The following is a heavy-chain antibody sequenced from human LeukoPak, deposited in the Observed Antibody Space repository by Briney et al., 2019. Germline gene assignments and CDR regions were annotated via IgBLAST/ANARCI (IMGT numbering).Heavy chain of an antibody. D-gene: IGHD6-19*01. V-gene: IGHV4-59*01. CDR3: ARDSLYSSGWFDY. J-gene: IGHJ4*02. Sequence: SETLSLTCTVSGDSISSYYWSWIRQPPGKGLEWIGNIYYSGSTNYNPSLKSRVTISVDTSKNQFSLKLTSVAAADTAVYYCARDSLYSSGWFDYWGQGPLVTVSS. CDR2: IYYSGST. CDR1: GDSISSYY.